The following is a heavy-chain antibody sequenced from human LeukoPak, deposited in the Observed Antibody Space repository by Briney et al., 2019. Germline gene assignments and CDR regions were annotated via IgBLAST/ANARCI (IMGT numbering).Heavy chain of an antibody. CDR2: INHSGST. V-gene: IGHV4-34*01. CDR3: ARVGDDYVWGSYLRFDP. CDR1: GGSFSGYY. D-gene: IGHD3-16*02. J-gene: IGHJ5*02. Sequence: SETLSLTCAAYGGSFSGYYWSWIRQPPGKGLEWIGEINHSGSTNYNLSLKSRVTISVDTSKNQFSLKLSSVTAADTAVYYCARVGDDYVWGSYLRFDPWGQGTLVTVPS.